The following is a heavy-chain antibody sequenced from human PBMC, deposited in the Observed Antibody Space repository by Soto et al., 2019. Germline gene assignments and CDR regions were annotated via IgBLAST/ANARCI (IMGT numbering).Heavy chain of an antibody. CDR2: IYYTGST. D-gene: IGHD5-12*01. J-gene: IGHJ4*02. CDR3: ARLGRWLQALDS. Sequence: ETLSLTCTVSGGSISDYYWSWIRQPPGKGLEWVGYIYYTGSTTYNPSLKSRLTLSVDTSKNQFSLKLRSVSAADTAVYYCARLGRWLQALDSWGQGTLVTVSS. CDR1: GGSISDYY. V-gene: IGHV4-59*08.